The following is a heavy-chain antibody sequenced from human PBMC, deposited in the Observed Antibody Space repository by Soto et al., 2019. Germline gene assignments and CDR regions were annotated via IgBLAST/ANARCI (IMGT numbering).Heavy chain of an antibody. J-gene: IGHJ4*02. CDR1: EFTFSDHA. Sequence: QVQLVESGGGVVQPGRSLRLSCTASEFTFSDHAMHWVRQAPGKGLEWVALLSYDGSHNYYADSLRGRFTISRDNSTNTLFLKMSRLRAEATALYYWERDSGEGYCSAGYCYAPDFWGQGTLVTVSS. CDR3: ERDSGEGYCSAGYCYAPDF. D-gene: IGHD2-15*01. V-gene: IGHV3-30-3*01. CDR2: LSYDGSHN.